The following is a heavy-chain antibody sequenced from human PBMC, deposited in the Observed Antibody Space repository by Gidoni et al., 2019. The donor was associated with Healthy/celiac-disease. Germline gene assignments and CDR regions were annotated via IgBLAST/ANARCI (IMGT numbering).Heavy chain of an antibody. CDR2: IRSKAYGGTT. Sequence: EVQLVESVGGLVKPGRSLRLSCTASGFTFGCYAMSWFRQAPGKGLDWVGFIRSKAYGGTTEYAASVKGRFTISRDDSKSIAYLQMNSLKTEDTAVYYCTRDPVRGTGQKYYYDSSGYSDYWGQGTLVTVPS. CDR1: GFTFGCYA. V-gene: IGHV3-49*05. J-gene: IGHJ4*02. D-gene: IGHD3-22*01. CDR3: TRDPVRGTGQKYYYDSSGYSDY.